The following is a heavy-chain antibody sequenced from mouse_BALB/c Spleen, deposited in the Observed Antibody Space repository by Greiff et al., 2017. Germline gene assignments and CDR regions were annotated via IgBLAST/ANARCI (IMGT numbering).Heavy chain of an antibody. V-gene: IGHV6-6*02. Sequence: EVKLQESGGGLVQPGGSMKLSCVASGFTFSNYWMNWVRQSPEKGLEWVAEIRLKSNNYATHYAESVKGRFTISRDDSKSSVYLQMNNLRAEDTGIYYCRGYRYDRNYAMDYWGQGTSVTVSS. CDR1: GFTFSNYW. CDR2: IRLKSNNYAT. D-gene: IGHD2-14*01. CDR3: RGYRYDRNYAMDY. J-gene: IGHJ4*01.